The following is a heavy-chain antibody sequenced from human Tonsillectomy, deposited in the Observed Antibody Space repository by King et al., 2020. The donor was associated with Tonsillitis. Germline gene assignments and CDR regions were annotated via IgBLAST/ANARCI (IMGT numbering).Heavy chain of an antibody. J-gene: IGHJ6*03. Sequence: GQLVQSGGGVVQPGRSLRLSCAASGFTFSSYGMHWARQAPGKGLEWVAVIWFNGRNKYYADSVKGRFTISRDNSKNTLYLQMNGLRAEDSAVYYCARDGPNYYYMDVWDKGTTVTVSS. V-gene: IGHV3-33*08. CDR1: GFTFSSYG. CDR2: IWFNGRNK. CDR3: ARDGPNYYYMDV.